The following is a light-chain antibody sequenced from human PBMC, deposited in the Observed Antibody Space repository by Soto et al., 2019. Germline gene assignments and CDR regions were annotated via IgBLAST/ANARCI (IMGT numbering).Light chain of an antibody. J-gene: IGKJ2*01. V-gene: IGKV3-20*01. CDR1: QSVSSY. CDR3: QQYGSSPSS. Sequence: EIVLTQSPGTLSLSPGERATLSCRASQSVSSYLAWYQQKPGQAPRLLIYGASSRATGIPDRFSGSGSGTDFTLTITRLEPEDFAVYSCQQYGSSPSSFGQGIKLEIK. CDR2: GAS.